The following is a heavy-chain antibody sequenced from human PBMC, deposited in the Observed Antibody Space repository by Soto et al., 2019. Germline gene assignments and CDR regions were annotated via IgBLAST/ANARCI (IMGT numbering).Heavy chain of an antibody. J-gene: IGHJ4*02. CDR2: IIPIFGTA. Sequence: QVQLVQSGAEVKKPGSSVKVSCKASGGTFSSYAISWVRQAPGQGLEWMGGIIPIFGTANYAQKFQGRVTITADESTSTAYMELSSLRSEDTAVYYCARATYYYDSSGYYYGHDYWGQGTLVTVSP. V-gene: IGHV1-69*12. CDR1: GGTFSSYA. D-gene: IGHD3-22*01. CDR3: ARATYYYDSSGYYYGHDY.